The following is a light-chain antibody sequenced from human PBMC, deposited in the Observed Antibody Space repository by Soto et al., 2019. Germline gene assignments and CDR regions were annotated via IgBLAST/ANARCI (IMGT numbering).Light chain of an antibody. J-gene: IGKJ5*01. CDR3: QQHRQWPIT. CDR2: GAS. CDR1: QSVDSTS. V-gene: IGKV3D-20*02. Sequence: VLTQSPATLYLSPGERATLSCRASQSVDSTSLAWYQQKPGQAPRLLIHGASTRATGIPDRFSGSGSGTEVTLTISSLKTEDFAIYYCQQHRQWPITFGQGTRLEIK.